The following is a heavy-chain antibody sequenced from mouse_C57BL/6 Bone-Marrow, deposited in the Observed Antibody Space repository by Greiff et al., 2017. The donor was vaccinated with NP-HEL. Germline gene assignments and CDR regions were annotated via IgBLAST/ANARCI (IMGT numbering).Heavy chain of an antibody. J-gene: IGHJ1*03. CDR1: GYTFTSYW. D-gene: IGHD1-1*01. Sequence: QVQLQQSGAELVMPGASVKLSCKASGYTFTSYWMHWVKQRPGQGLEWIGEIDPSDSYTNYNQKFKGKSTLTVDKSSSTAYMQLSSLTSEDSAVYCCARGYGSSYDWYFDVWGTGTTVTVSS. CDR2: IDPSDSYT. V-gene: IGHV1-69*01. CDR3: ARGYGSSYDWYFDV.